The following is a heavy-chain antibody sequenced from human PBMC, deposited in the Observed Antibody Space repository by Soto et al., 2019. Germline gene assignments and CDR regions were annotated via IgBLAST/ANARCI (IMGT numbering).Heavy chain of an antibody. V-gene: IGHV3-30*18. Sequence: QVQLVESGGVVVQPGRSLRLSCAASGFTFSSYCMHWVRQAPGKGLEWVAGIAYDGSNKYYADSVKSRFTISRDNSKNTLYLQMNSLRAEDTAVYYWAKDQGATAAASWDYWGQGTLVTVSS. CDR1: GFTFSSYC. CDR2: IAYDGSNK. D-gene: IGHD6-13*01. J-gene: IGHJ4*02. CDR3: AKDQGATAAASWDY.